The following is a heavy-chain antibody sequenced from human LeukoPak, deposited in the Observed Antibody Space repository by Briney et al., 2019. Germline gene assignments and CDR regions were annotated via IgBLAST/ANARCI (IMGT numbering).Heavy chain of an antibody. V-gene: IGHV4-59*01. J-gene: IGHJ4*02. D-gene: IGHD3-10*01. CDR2: IYYSGST. Sequence: SETLSLTCTVPGGSISSYYWSWIRQPPGKGLEWIGYIYYSGSTNYNPSLKSRVTISVDTSKNQFSLKLSSVTAADTAVYYCARAAGSPWFGELSYYFDYWGQGTLVTVSS. CDR3: ARAAGSPWFGELSYYFDY. CDR1: GGSISSYY.